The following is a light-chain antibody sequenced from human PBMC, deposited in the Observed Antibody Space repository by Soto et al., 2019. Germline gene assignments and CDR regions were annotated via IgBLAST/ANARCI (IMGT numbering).Light chain of an antibody. CDR2: STD. V-gene: IGLV8-61*01. CDR1: SGSVSANYY. CDR3: VLYLGSGLSV. Sequence: QAVVTQEPSLSVSPGETVTLTCASSSGSVSANYYASWFQQTPGQPPRTLIYSTDTRSSGVPDRFSGSILGNKAALTITGAQAEDESDYYCVLYLGSGLSVFGGGTKRTVL. J-gene: IGLJ3*02.